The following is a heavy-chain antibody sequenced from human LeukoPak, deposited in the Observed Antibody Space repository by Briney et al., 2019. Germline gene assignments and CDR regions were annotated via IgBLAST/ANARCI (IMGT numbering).Heavy chain of an antibody. CDR3: AKSGAAGTYYFDY. V-gene: IGHV3-21*04. Sequence: KPGGSLRLSCAASGFTFSSYSMNWVRQAPGKGLEWVSSISSSSSYIYYADSVKGRFTISRDNAKNSLYLQMNSLRAEDMALYYCAKSGAAGTYYFDYWGQGTLVTVSS. CDR2: ISSSSSYI. CDR1: GFTFSSYS. D-gene: IGHD6-13*01. J-gene: IGHJ4*02.